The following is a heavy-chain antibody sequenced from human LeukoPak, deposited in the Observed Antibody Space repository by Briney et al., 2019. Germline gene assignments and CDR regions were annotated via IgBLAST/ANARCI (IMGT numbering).Heavy chain of an antibody. CDR1: GFTVSSNY. D-gene: IGHD3-3*01. Sequence: GGSLRLSCAASGFTVSSNYMSWVRQAPGKGLEWVSVIYSGGSTYYADSAKGRFTISRDNSKNTLYLQMNSLRAEDTAVYYCARGRGGFWRTEIDYWGQGTLVTVSS. CDR3: ARGRGGFWRTEIDY. CDR2: IYSGGST. J-gene: IGHJ4*02. V-gene: IGHV3-53*01.